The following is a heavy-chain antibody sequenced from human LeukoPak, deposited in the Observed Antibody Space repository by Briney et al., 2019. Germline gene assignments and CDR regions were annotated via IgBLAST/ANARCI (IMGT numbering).Heavy chain of an antibody. Sequence: GGSLRLSCAASGFTFSSYWMSWVRQVPGKGLEWVASISQDGSAKTYVDSVKGRFTISRDNAKNSLYLQMNSLTAEDTAIYYCAYVAYNWNPGSAWGQGTLVTVSS. J-gene: IGHJ5*02. CDR3: AYVAYNWNPGSA. V-gene: IGHV3-7*01. CDR1: GFTFSSYW. CDR2: ISQDGSAK. D-gene: IGHD1-20*01.